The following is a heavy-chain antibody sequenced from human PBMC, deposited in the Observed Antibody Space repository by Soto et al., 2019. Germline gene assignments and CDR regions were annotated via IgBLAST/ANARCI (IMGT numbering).Heavy chain of an antibody. D-gene: IGHD3-10*01. Sequence: GASLKISGKGSGYSFTSYWIGWVRQMPGKGLERMGLIYPGESDTRYSPSFLGQVTISADKSISTAFLPWRSLKATDSALYYCARHSLHLDGSVSQGSDGVRGEGTMVT. CDR3: ARHSLHLDGSVSQGSDGV. J-gene: IGHJ3*01. CDR1: GYSFTSYW. V-gene: IGHV5-51*01. CDR2: IYPGESDT.